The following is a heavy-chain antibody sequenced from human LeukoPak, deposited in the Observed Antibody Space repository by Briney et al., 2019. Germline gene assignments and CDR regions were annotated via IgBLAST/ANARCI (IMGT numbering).Heavy chain of an antibody. J-gene: IGHJ4*02. V-gene: IGHV4-34*01. CDR1: GGSFSGYY. CDR2: INHSGST. Sequence: SETLSFTCAVYGGSFSGYYWSWIRQPPGKGLEWIGEINHSGSTNYNPYLKSRVTISVDTSKNQFSLKLSSVTAADTAVYYCARSYSSSSDFDYWGQGTLVTVSS. D-gene: IGHD6-13*01. CDR3: ARSYSSSSDFDY.